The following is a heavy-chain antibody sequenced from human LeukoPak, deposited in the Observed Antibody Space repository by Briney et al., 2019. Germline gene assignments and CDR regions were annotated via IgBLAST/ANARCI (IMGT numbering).Heavy chain of an antibody. CDR3: ARAPSEIGGYYPEYFRH. CDR1: GFTFGSYW. D-gene: IGHD3-22*01. V-gene: IGHV3-74*01. Sequence: GGSLRLSCAASGFTFGSYWMHWVRQAPGKGLVWVSRIKSDGSTRYADSVKGRFTVSRDNAKNTVSLQMNSLRAEDTGVYYCARAPSEIGGYYPEYFRHWGQGTLVIVSS. J-gene: IGHJ1*01. CDR2: IKSDGST.